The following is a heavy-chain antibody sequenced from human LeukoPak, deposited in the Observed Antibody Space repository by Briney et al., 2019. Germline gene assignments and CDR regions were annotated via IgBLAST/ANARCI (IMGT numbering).Heavy chain of an antibody. D-gene: IGHD5-18*01. V-gene: IGHV3-30*02. Sequence: GGSLRPSCAASRFTFGHYGMHWVRQAPGKGLGWVAFINFDGSNKYYADSVKGRFSISRDNSKNTLYLQMNSLRPDDTAVYYCAKDTALGYCDYWGQGTLVTVSS. CDR3: AKDTALGYCDY. CDR2: INFDGSNK. CDR1: RFTFGHYG. J-gene: IGHJ4*02.